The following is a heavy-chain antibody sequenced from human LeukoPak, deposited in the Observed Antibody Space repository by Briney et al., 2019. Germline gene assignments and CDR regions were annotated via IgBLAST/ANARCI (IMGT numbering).Heavy chain of an antibody. CDR1: GYTFTCYY. V-gene: IGHV1-46*01. Sequence: ASVKVSCKASGYTFTCYYMHWVRQAPGQGLEWMGIINPSGGSTSYAQKFQGRVTMTRDMSTSTVYMELSSLRSEDTAVYYCARGNWNYFSNYYYYYMDVWGKGTTVTVSS. D-gene: IGHD1-7*01. CDR3: ARGNWNYFSNYYYYYMDV. J-gene: IGHJ6*03. CDR2: INPSGGST.